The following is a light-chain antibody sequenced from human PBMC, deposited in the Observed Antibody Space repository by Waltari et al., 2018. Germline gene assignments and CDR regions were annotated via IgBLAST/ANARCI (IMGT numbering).Light chain of an antibody. J-gene: IGKJ4*01. Sequence: DIQMTQSPSSLSASVGDRVTITCRASQTINKYLNWYQKKPGRAPKVLISVISYLHTGVPSRFSGSGSGTDFTLTISSLQPEDFATYYCQQSDSLPLTFGGGTKVESK. CDR2: VIS. CDR1: QTINKY. CDR3: QQSDSLPLT. V-gene: IGKV1-39*01.